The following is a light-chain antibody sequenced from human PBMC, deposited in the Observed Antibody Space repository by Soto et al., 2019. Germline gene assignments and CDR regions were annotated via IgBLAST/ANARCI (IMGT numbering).Light chain of an antibody. J-gene: IGKJ2*01. CDR2: GAS. CDR3: LQYKTWPRT. V-gene: IGKV3-15*01. CDR1: QSVTKS. Sequence: EIVMTQSPGTLSVSPGEGATLSCRASQSVTKSLAWYQQKPGQAPRLLIYGASTRETRIPARFSGSGSGTEFILNISRLQSEDFAVYYCLQYKTWPRTFGQGTKLEIK.